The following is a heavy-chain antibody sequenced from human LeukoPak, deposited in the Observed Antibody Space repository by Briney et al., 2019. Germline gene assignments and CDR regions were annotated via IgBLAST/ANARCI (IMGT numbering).Heavy chain of an antibody. D-gene: IGHD6-19*01. V-gene: IGHV3-74*01. Sequence: GGSLRLSCAASGFTFSSYWMHLVRQAPGKGLVWVSRINSDGSSTSYADSVKGRFTISRDNAKNTLFLQMNSLRAEDTAVYYCARDGHSSGWYTFSYYYYYGMDVWGQGTTVTVSS. CDR3: ARDGHSSGWYTFSYYYYYGMDV. CDR2: INSDGSST. CDR1: GFTFSSYW. J-gene: IGHJ6*02.